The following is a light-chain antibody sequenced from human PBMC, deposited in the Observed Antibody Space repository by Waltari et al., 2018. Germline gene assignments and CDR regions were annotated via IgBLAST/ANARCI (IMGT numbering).Light chain of an antibody. CDR3: MQPLQTPWT. CDR1: QSLLHSNGYNY. V-gene: IGKV2-28*01. J-gene: IGKJ1*01. CDR2: LGS. Sequence: DIVMTQSPLSLPVIPGEPASISCRSSQSLLHSNGYNYLDWYLQKPGQSPQLLIYLGSDRASGGPDRFSGSGSGTDFTLKISRVEADDVGVYYCMQPLQTPWTFGQGTKVEIK.